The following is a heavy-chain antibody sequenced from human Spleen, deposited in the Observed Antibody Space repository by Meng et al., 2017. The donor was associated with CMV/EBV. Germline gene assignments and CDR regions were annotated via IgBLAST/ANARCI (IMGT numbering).Heavy chain of an antibody. CDR1: GGSVRTSSYY. V-gene: IGHV4-39*07. CDR2: IYYSGST. Sequence: SETLSLTCTVSGGSVRTSSYYWGWIRQPPGKGLEWIGSIYYSGSTYYNPSLKSRVTISVDTSKNQFSLKLSSVTAADTAVYYCATWTIVVVPAAKWDDYWGQGTLVTVSS. D-gene: IGHD2-2*01. J-gene: IGHJ4*02. CDR3: ATWTIVVVPAAKWDDY.